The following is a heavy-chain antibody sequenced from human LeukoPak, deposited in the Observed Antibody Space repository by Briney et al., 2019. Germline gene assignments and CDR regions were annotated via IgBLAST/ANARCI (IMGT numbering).Heavy chain of an antibody. J-gene: IGHJ4*02. CDR1: GGTFSSYA. CDR2: IIPIFGTA. CDR3: ARGGSGYCSGGSCYSLREYYFDY. D-gene: IGHD2-15*01. Sequence: GASVKVSCKASGGTFSSYAISWVRQAPGQGLEWMGGIIPIFGTANYAQKFQGRVTITADESTSTAYMELSSLRSEDTAVYYCARGGSGYCSGGSCYSLREYYFDYWGQGTLVTVSS. V-gene: IGHV1-69*01.